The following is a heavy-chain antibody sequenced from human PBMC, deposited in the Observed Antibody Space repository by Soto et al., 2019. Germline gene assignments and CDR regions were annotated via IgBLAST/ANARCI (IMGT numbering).Heavy chain of an antibody. CDR2: VSANNGHT. Sequence: SVKVSCKASGFTFSNYGLNWVRQAPGQGLEWMGWVSANNGHTNYAQNLQGRVSMTTDTSTSTAYMELRGLRFDDTAVYYCARDIESVTAKHFFYYYAMDVWGQGTTVTVSS. V-gene: IGHV1-18*01. CDR1: GFTFSNYG. CDR3: ARDIESVTAKHFFYYYAMDV. J-gene: IGHJ6*02. D-gene: IGHD2-8*01.